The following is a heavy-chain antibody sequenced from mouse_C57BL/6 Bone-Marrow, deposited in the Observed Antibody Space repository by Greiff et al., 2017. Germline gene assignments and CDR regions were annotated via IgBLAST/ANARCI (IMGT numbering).Heavy chain of an antibody. CDR1: GFTFTDYY. Sequence: EVQVVESGGGLVQPGGSLSLSCAASGFTFTDYYMSWVRQPPGKALEWLGFIRNKANGYTTEYSASVKGRFTISRDNSQSILYLQMNALRAEDSATYYCASYGSSYTWFAYWGQGTLVTVSA. D-gene: IGHD1-1*01. V-gene: IGHV7-3*01. J-gene: IGHJ3*01. CDR3: ASYGSSYTWFAY. CDR2: IRNKANGYTT.